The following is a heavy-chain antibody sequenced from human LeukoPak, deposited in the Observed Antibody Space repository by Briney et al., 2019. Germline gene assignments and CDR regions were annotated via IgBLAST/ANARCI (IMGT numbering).Heavy chain of an antibody. CDR2: IKQDGSDK. Sequence: GGSLRLSCVASGFTFSNYWMTWVRQAPGKGLQWVANIKQDGSDKYHVDSVKGRFTISRDNAKNTLYLQMNSLRAEDTAVYYCTRDPEHGGDYIPGFDYWGQGTLVTVP. CDR3: TRDPEHGGDYIPGFDY. CDR1: GFTFSNYW. J-gene: IGHJ4*02. V-gene: IGHV3-7*01. D-gene: IGHD4-17*01.